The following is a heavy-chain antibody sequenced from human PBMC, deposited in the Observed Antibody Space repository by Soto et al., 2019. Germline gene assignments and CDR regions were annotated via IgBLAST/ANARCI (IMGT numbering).Heavy chain of an antibody. CDR3: ARYNSYAIDY. Sequence: SETLSLTCTVSGTSISSYYWSWIRQPPGKGLEWIANIHYSGPTNYNPPLASRVTLSVDTSKNQFSLKMTSVTAADRAMYFCARYNSYAIDYWGRGTLVTVSS. J-gene: IGHJ4*01. CDR1: GTSISSYY. V-gene: IGHV4-59*01. D-gene: IGHD2-8*01. CDR2: IHYSGPT.